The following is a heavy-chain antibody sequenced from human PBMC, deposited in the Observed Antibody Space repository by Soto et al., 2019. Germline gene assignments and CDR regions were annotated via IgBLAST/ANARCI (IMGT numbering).Heavy chain of an antibody. J-gene: IGHJ6*02. D-gene: IGHD3-22*01. CDR2: IWYDGSNK. V-gene: IGHV3-33*06. CDR3: AKDGVYHDSSGYYYYYYVMDV. Sequence: GGSLRLSCAASGFTFSSYGMHWVRQAPGKGLEWVAVIWYDGSNKYYADSVKGRFTISRDNSKNTLYLQMNSLRAEDTAVYYCAKDGVYHDSSGYYYYYYVMDVWGQGTTVTVSS. CDR1: GFTFSSYG.